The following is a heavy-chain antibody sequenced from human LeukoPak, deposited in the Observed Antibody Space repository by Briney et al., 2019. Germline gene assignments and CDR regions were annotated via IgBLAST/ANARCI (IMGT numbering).Heavy chain of an antibody. CDR2: IYYSGST. V-gene: IGHV4-30-4*01. CDR3: ATGSYDYGSSYGFDP. J-gene: IGHJ5*02. Sequence: SETLPLTCTVSGGSISSGDYYWSWIRQPPGKGLEWIGYIYYSGSTYYNPSLRSRVTISVDTSKNQFSLKLSSVTAADTAVYYCATGSYDYGSSYGFDPWGQGTLVTVSS. CDR1: GGSISSGDYY. D-gene: IGHD4-17*01.